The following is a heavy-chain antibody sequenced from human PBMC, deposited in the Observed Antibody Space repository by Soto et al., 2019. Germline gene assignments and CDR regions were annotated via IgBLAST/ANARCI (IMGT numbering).Heavy chain of an antibody. Sequence: SETLSLTCTVSGGSISSYYWSWIRQPPGKGLEWIGYIYYTGTTNYNPSLKSRVTISVDTSKNQFSLKLSSVTAADTAVYYCARVFSDSSSFFDPWGQGTLVTVSS. CDR2: IYYTGTT. CDR3: ARVFSDSSSFFDP. D-gene: IGHD6-13*01. V-gene: IGHV4-59*12. J-gene: IGHJ5*02. CDR1: GGSISSYY.